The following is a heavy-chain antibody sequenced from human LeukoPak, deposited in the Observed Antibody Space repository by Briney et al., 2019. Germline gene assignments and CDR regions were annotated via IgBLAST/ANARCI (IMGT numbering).Heavy chain of an antibody. J-gene: IGHJ4*02. Sequence: PGGSLRLSCTASGFRFSDFGMNWVRQAPGKGLEWVSHITSSSSNINYADSVKGRFTTSRDNAKNSLYLQMSSLRAEDTAVYFCARRIREGYCSGGNCYSFGYWGQGALVTVSS. CDR2: ITSSSSNI. CDR1: GFRFSDFG. D-gene: IGHD2-15*01. V-gene: IGHV3-48*01. CDR3: ARRIREGYCSGGNCYSFGY.